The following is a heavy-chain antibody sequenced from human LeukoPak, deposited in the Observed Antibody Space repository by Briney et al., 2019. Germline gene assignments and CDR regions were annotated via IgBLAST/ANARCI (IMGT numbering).Heavy chain of an antibody. CDR2: IYYSGST. Sequence: PSETLSLTCTVSGGSISSSSYYWGWIRQPPGKGLEWIGSIYYSGSTYYNPSLKSRVTISVDTSKNQFSLKLSSVTAADTAVYYCAGVPYCSSTSCYRGFLFYWGQGTLVTVSS. V-gene: IGHV4-39*01. CDR1: GGSISSSSYY. CDR3: AGVPYCSSTSCYRGFLFY. D-gene: IGHD2-2*02. J-gene: IGHJ4*02.